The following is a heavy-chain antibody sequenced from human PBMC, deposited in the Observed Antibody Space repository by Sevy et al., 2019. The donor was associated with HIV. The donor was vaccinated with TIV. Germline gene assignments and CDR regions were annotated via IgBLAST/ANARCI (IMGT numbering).Heavy chain of an antibody. Sequence: GGSLRLSCAASGFTFSYYSMNWVRQAPGKGLEWVSSISTASSYIYYADSLKGRVTISSDNAKNSMYLQMNSLRAEDTAVYYCARGPYYAFWYFDLWGRGTLVTVSS. CDR1: GFTFSYYS. CDR3: ARGPYYAFWYFDL. V-gene: IGHV3-21*01. J-gene: IGHJ2*01. CDR2: ISTASSYI. D-gene: IGHD3-3*01.